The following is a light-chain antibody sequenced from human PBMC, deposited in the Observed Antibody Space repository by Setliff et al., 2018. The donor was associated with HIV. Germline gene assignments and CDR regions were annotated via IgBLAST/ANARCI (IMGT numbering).Light chain of an antibody. CDR1: SSNIGAGYD. J-gene: IGLJ1*01. CDR2: GNK. CDR3: QSYDSSLSGSNV. Sequence: QSVLTQPPSVSGAPGQRVTISCTGSSSNIGAGYDVHWYQQLPGTAPKLLIYGNKFRPSGVPDRFSGSKSGTSASLATTGLQAEDEADYYCQSYDSSLSGSNVFGTGTKVT. V-gene: IGLV1-40*01.